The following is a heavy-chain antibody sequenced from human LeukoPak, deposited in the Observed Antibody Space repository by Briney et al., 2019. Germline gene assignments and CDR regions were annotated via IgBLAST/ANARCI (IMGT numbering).Heavy chain of an antibody. CDR3: ARALITMVRGPLDYYYYMDV. J-gene: IGHJ6*03. CDR2: IYHSGST. Sequence: SETPCLTCAVSGYSISSGYYWGWIRQPPGKGLEWIGSIYHSGSTYYNPSLKSRVTISVDTSKNQSSLKLSSVTAADTAVYYCARALITMVRGPLDYYYYMDVWGKGTTVTVSS. D-gene: IGHD3-10*01. V-gene: IGHV4-38-2*01. CDR1: GYSISSGYY.